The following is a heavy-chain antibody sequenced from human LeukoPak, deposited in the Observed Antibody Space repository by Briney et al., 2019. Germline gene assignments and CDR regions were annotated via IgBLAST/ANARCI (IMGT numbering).Heavy chain of an antibody. CDR2: IYTSGST. CDR3: ARVGGFYGYDAFDI. V-gene: IGHV4-4*07. J-gene: IGHJ3*02. Sequence: SETLSLTCTVSGGSISSYYWSWIRQPAGKGLEWIGRIYTSGSTNYNPSLKSRVTMSVDTSKNQFSLKLSSVTAADTAVYYCARVGGFYGYDAFDIWGQGTMVTVSS. D-gene: IGHD5-18*01. CDR1: GGSISSYY.